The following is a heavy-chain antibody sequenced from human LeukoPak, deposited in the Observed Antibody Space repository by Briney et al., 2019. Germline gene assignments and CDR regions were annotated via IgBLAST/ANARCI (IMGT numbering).Heavy chain of an antibody. CDR1: GYTFTGYY. J-gene: IGHJ3*02. CDR2: ISAYNGNT. V-gene: IGHV1-18*04. Sequence: ASVKVSCKASGYTFTGYYMHWVRQAPGQGLEWMGWISAYNGNTNYAQKLQGRVTMTTDTSTSTAYMELRGLRSDDTAVYYCASSRKHGVDAFDIWGQGTMVTVSS. CDR3: ASSRKHGVDAFDI. D-gene: IGHD3-10*01.